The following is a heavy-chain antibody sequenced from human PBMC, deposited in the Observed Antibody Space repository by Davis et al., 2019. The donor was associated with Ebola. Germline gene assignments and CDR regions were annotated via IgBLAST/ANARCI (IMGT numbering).Heavy chain of an antibody. Sequence: GESLKISCATSGVTFSNYAMHWVRQAPGKGLEWVAVISYDGSHKYYADSVKGRFTISRDNSKNTLYLQMNSLRAEDTAVYYCAKDLMTWYNWNYSDGMDVWGQGTTVTVSS. D-gene: IGHD1-7*01. CDR3: AKDLMTWYNWNYSDGMDV. J-gene: IGHJ6*02. CDR1: GVTFSNYA. V-gene: IGHV3-30*18. CDR2: ISYDGSHK.